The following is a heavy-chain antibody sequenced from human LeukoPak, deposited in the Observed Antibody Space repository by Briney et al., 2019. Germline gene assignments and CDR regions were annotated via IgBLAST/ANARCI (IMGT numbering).Heavy chain of an antibody. CDR3: AKFQRIARAGTGPSEYDY. CDR1: GFTFSGSA. Sequence: GGSLRLSCAASGFTFSGSAMHWVRQASGKGLEWVGRIRSKANNYATAYAASVKGRFTISREDSKNTAYLQMNSLRAEDTAVYYCAKFQRIARAGTGPSEYDYWGQGTLVTVSS. V-gene: IGHV3-73*01. CDR2: IRSKANNYAT. D-gene: IGHD6-13*01. J-gene: IGHJ4*02.